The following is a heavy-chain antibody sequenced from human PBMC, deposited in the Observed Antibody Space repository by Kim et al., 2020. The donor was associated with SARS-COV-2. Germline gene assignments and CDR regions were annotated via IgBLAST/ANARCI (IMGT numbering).Heavy chain of an antibody. V-gene: IGHV3-7*01. CDR2: DGSDK. CDR3: ARSSAY. Sequence: DGSDKYYVDSVKGRFTISRDNAKNSRFLHMNSLRDEDTAVYYCARSSAYWGQGTRVTVSS. J-gene: IGHJ4*02.